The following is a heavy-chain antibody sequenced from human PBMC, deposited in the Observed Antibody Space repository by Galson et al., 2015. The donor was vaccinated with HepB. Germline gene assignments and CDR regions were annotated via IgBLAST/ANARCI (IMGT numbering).Heavy chain of an antibody. D-gene: IGHD3-10*01. J-gene: IGHJ6*02. CDR2: ISYDGSNK. V-gene: IGHV3-30*04. CDR3: ARARAWGSGTYTMDV. CDR1: GFPFNSYA. Sequence: SLRLSCAASGFPFNSYAMHWVRQAPGTGLEWVSVISYDGSNKYYADSVKGRFTISRDKSKNTLYLQMNSLRLEDTSVYYCARARAWGSGTYTMDVWGQGTTVTVSS.